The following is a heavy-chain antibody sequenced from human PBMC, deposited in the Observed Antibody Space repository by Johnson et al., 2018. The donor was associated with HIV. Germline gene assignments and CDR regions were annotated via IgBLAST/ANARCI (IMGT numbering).Heavy chain of an antibody. Sequence: QVQLVESGGGVVQPGRSLRLSCAASGFTFSSYGMHWVRQAPGKGLEWVAVISYDGSNKYYADSVKGRFTISRDNSKNTVYLQMNSLRAEDTAVYYCAKDFSYDSSAYYYVPFDIWGQGTMVTVSS. J-gene: IGHJ3*02. V-gene: IGHV3-30*18. CDR3: AKDFSYDSSAYYYVPFDI. D-gene: IGHD3-22*01. CDR1: GFTFSSYG. CDR2: ISYDGSNK.